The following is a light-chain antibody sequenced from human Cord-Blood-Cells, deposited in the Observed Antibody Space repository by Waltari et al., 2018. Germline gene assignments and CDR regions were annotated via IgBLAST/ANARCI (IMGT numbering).Light chain of an antibody. CDR3: QQLNSYPLT. CDR1: QGISSY. Sequence: DIQLTQSPSFLSDSVGASVNLTCRASQGISSYLAWYQQKPGKAPKLLIYAASTLQSGVPSRFSGSGSGTEFTLTISSLQPEDFATYYCQQLNSYPLTFGGGTKVEIK. V-gene: IGKV1-9*01. CDR2: AAS. J-gene: IGKJ4*01.